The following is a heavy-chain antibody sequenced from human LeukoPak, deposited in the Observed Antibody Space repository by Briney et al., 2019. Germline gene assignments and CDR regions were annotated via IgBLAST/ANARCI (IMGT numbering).Heavy chain of an antibody. V-gene: IGHV3-23*01. CDR3: ASWRSGYESDY. Sequence: PGGSLRLSCAASGFTFSSYAMSWVRQAPGKGLEWVSAISGSGGSTYYADSVRGRFTISKDNSKNTLYPQMNSLRAEDTAVYYCASWRSGYESDYWGQGTLVTVSS. CDR2: ISGSGGST. J-gene: IGHJ4*02. CDR1: GFTFSSYA. D-gene: IGHD5-12*01.